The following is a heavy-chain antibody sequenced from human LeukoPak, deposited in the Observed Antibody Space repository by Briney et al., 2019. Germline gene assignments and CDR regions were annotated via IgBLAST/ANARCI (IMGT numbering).Heavy chain of an antibody. V-gene: IGHV4-59*08. CDR3: ARATSPNCSSTSCPRVYYYYMDV. D-gene: IGHD2-2*01. Sequence: PGETLTLTCSFSSVSIKNYYWSWIRQPPGKGLEWISYIYYSGSTYYAPSLKSRVTISVDTSKNQFSLKLSSVTAADTAVYYCARATSPNCSSTSCPRVYYYYMDVWGKGTTVSVSS. J-gene: IGHJ6*03. CDR2: IYYSGST. CDR1: SVSIKNYY.